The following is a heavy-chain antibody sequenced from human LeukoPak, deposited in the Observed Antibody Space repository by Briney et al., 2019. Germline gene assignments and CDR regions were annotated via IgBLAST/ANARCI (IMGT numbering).Heavy chain of an antibody. J-gene: IGHJ4*02. Sequence: GGSLRLSCAASGFTDRSNYMSWVRQAPGKGLEWVSVIYSGGSTYYADSVKGRFTISRDNSKNTLYLQMNSLRAEDTAVYYCARGTVVTTGFNRAFDYWGQGTLVTVSS. CDR3: ARGTVVTTGFNRAFDY. CDR1: GFTDRSNY. V-gene: IGHV3-53*01. D-gene: IGHD3-22*01. CDR2: IYSGGST.